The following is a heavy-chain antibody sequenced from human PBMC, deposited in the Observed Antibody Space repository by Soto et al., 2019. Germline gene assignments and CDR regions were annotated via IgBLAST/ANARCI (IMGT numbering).Heavy chain of an antibody. Sequence: QVQLVQSGAEVKKPGASVKVSCKASGYTFTSYGISWVRQAPGQGLEWMGWISAYNGNTNYAQKLQGRVTMTTDTXTXTXXMELRSLRSDDTAVYYCARACSGGSCSYYYYGMDVWGQGTTVTVSS. CDR1: GYTFTSYG. CDR2: ISAYNGNT. CDR3: ARACSGGSCSYYYYGMDV. D-gene: IGHD2-15*01. J-gene: IGHJ6*02. V-gene: IGHV1-18*01.